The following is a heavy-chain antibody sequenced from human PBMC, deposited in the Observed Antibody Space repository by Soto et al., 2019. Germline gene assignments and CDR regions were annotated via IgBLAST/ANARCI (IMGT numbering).Heavy chain of an antibody. CDR2: IYYSGST. D-gene: IGHD2-15*01. V-gene: IGHV4-30-4*01. CDR1: GGSISSGDYY. J-gene: IGHJ4*02. Sequence: QVQLQESGPGLVKPSQTLSLTCTVSGGSISSGDYYWSWIRQPPGKGLEWIGYIYYSGSTYYNPSLKRRVTIAVDTSKNQFSLKLSSVTAADTAVYYCARDRIGYCSGGSCPPSDYWGQGTLVTVSS. CDR3: ARDRIGYCSGGSCPPSDY.